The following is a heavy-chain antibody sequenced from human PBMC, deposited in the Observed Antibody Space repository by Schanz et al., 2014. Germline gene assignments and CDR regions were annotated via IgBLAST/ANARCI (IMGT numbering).Heavy chain of an antibody. CDR2: ISTFRNEDT. V-gene: IGHV1-18*01. Sequence: QVQLVQSGAEVKKPGASVRVSCKVSGYAFTTYGISWVRQAPGQGPEFMGWISTFRNEDTNSAQRFQGRLTMTTDTSTSTAYMELRSLRSDDTAVYYCATMWAYCTITTCHTLEPVDVWGQGTMVTVSS. J-gene: IGHJ3*01. D-gene: IGHD2-2*01. CDR1: GYAFTTYG. CDR3: ATMWAYCTITTCHTLEPVDV.